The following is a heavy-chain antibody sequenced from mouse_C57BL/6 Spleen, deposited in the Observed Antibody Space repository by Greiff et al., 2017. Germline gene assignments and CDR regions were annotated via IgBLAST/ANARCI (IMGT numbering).Heavy chain of an antibody. CDR1: GYTFTSYW. V-gene: IGHV1-72*01. D-gene: IGHD1-1*01. Sequence: VQLQQPGAELVKPGASVKLSCKASGYTFTSYWMHWVQQRPGRGLEWIGRIDPNSGGTKYNEKFKSKATLTVDKPSSTAYMQLSSLTSEDSAVYYCAREGPLITTVVAHWYFDVWGTGTTVTVSS. CDR3: AREGPLITTVVAHWYFDV. J-gene: IGHJ1*03. CDR2: IDPNSGGT.